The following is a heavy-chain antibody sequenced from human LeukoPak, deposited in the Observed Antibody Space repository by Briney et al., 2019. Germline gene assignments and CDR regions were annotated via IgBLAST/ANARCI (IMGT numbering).Heavy chain of an antibody. Sequence: GGALRLSCAASGFTIGPYAMYWVRQGPGRGLEWVSVIKADGSGTFYADSVRGRFTTSRDNSKNSLYLQMNSLTSEDTALYYCATWAFFHNLDVWGQGTTVIVSS. V-gene: IGHV3-43*02. CDR1: GFTIGPYA. D-gene: IGHD5-24*01. CDR2: IKADGSGT. CDR3: ATWAFFHNLDV. J-gene: IGHJ6*02.